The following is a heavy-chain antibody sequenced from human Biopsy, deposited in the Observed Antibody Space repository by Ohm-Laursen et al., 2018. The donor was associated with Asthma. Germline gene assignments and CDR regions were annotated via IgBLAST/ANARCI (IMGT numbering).Heavy chain of an antibody. CDR2: ISYDGNHK. J-gene: IGHJ4*02. V-gene: IGHV3-30*18. D-gene: IGHD5-12*01. CDR1: GFVFSQCG. CDR3: AKRRGYSGHDNDY. Sequence: SLRLSCAAVGFVFSQCGMHWVRQGPGKGLEWVAVISYDGNHKFYEDSVKGRFTISRDNSKNTLYLQMNSLRTEDTAVYYCAKRRGYSGHDNDYWGQGTLVIVSS.